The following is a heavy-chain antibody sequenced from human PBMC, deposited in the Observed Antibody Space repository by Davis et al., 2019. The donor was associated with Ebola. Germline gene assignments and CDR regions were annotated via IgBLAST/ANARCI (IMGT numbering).Heavy chain of an antibody. D-gene: IGHD4-17*01. V-gene: IGHV3-23*01. Sequence: PGGSLRLSCAASGFIFSSYAMSWVRQAPGKGLEWVSSISVRSITYHADSVKGRSTISRDNSKNTLYLQMNSLRAEDTAVYYCAKVHPPTTVTTGWFDPWGQGTLVTASS. J-gene: IGHJ5*02. CDR1: GFIFSSYA. CDR2: ISVRSIT. CDR3: AKVHPPTTVTTGWFDP.